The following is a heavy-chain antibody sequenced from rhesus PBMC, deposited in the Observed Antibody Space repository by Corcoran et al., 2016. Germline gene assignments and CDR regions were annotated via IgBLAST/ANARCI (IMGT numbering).Heavy chain of an antibody. CDR3: ARGGSGWFDY. J-gene: IGHJ4*01. D-gene: IGHD6-31*01. V-gene: IGHV1-200*01. CDR2: INPRNGNT. CDR1: GYTFTSYS. Sequence: QVQLVQSGAEVKKPGASVKLPCKASGYTFTSYSINWVRPAPGQGLEWMEWINPRNGNTGYAQKVQGRVTMTRDTSTITAYMELSSLRSEDTAVYYCARGGSGWFDYWGQGVLVTVSS.